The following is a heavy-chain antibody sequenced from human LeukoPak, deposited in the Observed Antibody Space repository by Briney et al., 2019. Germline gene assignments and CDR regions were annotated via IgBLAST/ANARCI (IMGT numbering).Heavy chain of an antibody. J-gene: IGHJ3*02. D-gene: IGHD5-18*01. V-gene: IGHV3-30*02. CDR1: GFDFKRYA. CDR3: AKAYSTYSFGYPDAFDM. Sequence: PGGSLRLSCSASGFDFKRYAMHWVRQAPGKGLEWVTFIRYDGSDKYYVDSLKGRFTVSRDNFKSTLFLQMSSLRPEDTALYFCAKAYSTYSFGYPDAFDMWGQGTMVIVSS. CDR2: IRYDGSDK.